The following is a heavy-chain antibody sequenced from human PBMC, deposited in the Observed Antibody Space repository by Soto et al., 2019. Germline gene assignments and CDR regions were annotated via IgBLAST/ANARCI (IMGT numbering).Heavy chain of an antibody. CDR3: ASSTDYTWFDP. V-gene: IGHV4-4*02. CDR2: IYHSGST. J-gene: IGHJ5*02. D-gene: IGHD2-21*02. Sequence: QVQLQESGPGLVKPSGTLSLTCAVSSGSISSSSWWSWVRQPPGKGLEWIGEIYHSGSTNYNPSRKSRVTISVDTSKNQFSLKLSSVSAADTAVYYCASSTDYTWFDPWVQGTLVTVSS. CDR1: SGSISSSSW.